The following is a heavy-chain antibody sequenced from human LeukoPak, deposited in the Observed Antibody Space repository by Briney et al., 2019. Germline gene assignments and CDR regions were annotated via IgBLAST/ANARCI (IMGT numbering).Heavy chain of an antibody. Sequence: SETLSLTCTVSGGSISSYYWSWIRQPPGKGLEWIGYIYYSGSTNYNPSLKSRVTISVDTSKNQFSLKLSSVTAADTAVYYCAREEIFGVVKGAFDIWGQGTMVTVSS. CDR3: AREEIFGVVKGAFDI. CDR2: IYYSGST. V-gene: IGHV4-59*01. D-gene: IGHD3-3*01. CDR1: GGSISSYY. J-gene: IGHJ3*02.